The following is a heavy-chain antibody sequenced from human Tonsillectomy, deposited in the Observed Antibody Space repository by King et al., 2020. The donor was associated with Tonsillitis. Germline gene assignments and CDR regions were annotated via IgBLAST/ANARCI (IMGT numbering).Heavy chain of an antibody. CDR1: GLTFRGYA. V-gene: IGHV3-30*04. CDR3: ARQGDYGLDY. CDR2: ISYDGSNK. Sequence: VQLVESGGGVVQPGRSLRLSCVASGLTFRGYAMHWVRQAPGKGLEWVTDISYDGSNKHYGDSVTGRFTISRDNSKNTLYLQMNTLRAEDTAVYYCARQGDYGLDYWGQGTLVTVSS. J-gene: IGHJ4*02. D-gene: IGHD4-17*01.